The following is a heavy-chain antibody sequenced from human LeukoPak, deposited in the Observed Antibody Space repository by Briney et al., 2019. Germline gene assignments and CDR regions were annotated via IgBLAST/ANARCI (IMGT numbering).Heavy chain of an antibody. CDR3: AKDGSGSYYYTFDY. V-gene: IGHV3-23*01. CDR2: ISGSGIST. Sequence: GGSLRLSCAASGFTFSSCGMSWVRQAPGKGLEWVSDISGSGISTYYADSVKGRFTISRDNSKNTLYLQMNSLRAEDTAVYYCAKDGSGSYYYTFDYWGQGTLVTVSS. J-gene: IGHJ4*02. CDR1: GFTFSSCG. D-gene: IGHD3-10*01.